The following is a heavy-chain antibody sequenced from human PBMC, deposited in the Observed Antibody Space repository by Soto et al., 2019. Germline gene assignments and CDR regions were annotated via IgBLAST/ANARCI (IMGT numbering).Heavy chain of an antibody. D-gene: IGHD6-19*01. CDR1: GFTFSDYA. CDR2: INSDGAT. J-gene: IGHJ5*01. CDR3: ASRPRGSVAGTLDS. Sequence: GGSLRLPCAASGFTFSDYAMSWVRQAPGKGLEWVSVINSDGATYYADSVQGWFSISRDNSKSTLYLQMNSLSVEDTATYYCASRPRGSVAGTLDSWGQGSLVTVSS. V-gene: IGHV3-23*01.